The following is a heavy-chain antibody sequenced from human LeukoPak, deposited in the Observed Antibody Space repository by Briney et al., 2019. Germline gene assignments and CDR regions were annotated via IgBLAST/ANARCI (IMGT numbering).Heavy chain of an antibody. CDR3: ARHAAYCGGDCSPYYFDY. V-gene: IGHV4-39*01. D-gene: IGHD2-21*02. Sequence: GXIYYSGTTYYNPSLKSRVTISVDTSKNQFSLKLSSVTAADTAVYYCARHAAYCGGDCSPYYFDYWGQGTLVTVSS. J-gene: IGHJ4*02. CDR2: IYYSGTT.